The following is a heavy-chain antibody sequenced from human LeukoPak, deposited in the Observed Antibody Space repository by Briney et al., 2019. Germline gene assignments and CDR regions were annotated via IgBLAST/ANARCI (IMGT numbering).Heavy chain of an antibody. CDR1: GGTFSSYA. V-gene: IGHV1-69*13. J-gene: IGHJ6*03. Sequence: SVKVSCKASGGTFSSYAISWVRQAPGQGLEWMGGIIPIFGTANYAQKFQGRVTITADESTSTAYMELSSLRSEDTAVYYCARGAAAAGTNYFYYYYMDVWGKGTTVTVSS. CDR2: IIPIFGTA. D-gene: IGHD6-13*01. CDR3: ARGAAAAGTNYFYYYYMDV.